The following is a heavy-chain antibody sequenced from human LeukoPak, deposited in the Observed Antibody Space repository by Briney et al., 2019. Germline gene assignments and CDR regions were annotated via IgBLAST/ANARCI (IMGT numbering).Heavy chain of an antibody. J-gene: IGHJ6*03. CDR3: ARSVRGAMSGYYYYMDV. Sequence: PSETLSLTCTVSGGSISSYYWSWIRQPPGKGLEWIGYMYYSGTTNYNPSLKSRVTISVDTSKNQFSLKLSSVTAADTAVYYCARSVRGAMSGYYYYMDVWDKGTTVTISS. CDR2: MYYSGTT. V-gene: IGHV4-59*01. CDR1: GGSISSYY. D-gene: IGHD3-10*01.